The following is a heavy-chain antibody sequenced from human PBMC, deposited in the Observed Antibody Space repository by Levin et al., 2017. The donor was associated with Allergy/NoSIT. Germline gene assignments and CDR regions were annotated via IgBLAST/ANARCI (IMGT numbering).Heavy chain of an antibody. Sequence: GGSLRLSCKTSGYTFTTYWIGWVRQMPGKGLEWMGIISPGDSDTRYSPSFQGQVTISADKSTTTAYLQWSSLKASDTAMYYCARHFGDSYYSGSGTYSVYYYSGADVWGQGTTVTVSS. J-gene: IGHJ6*02. CDR2: ISPGDSDT. D-gene: IGHD3-10*01. CDR1: GYTFTTYW. CDR3: ARHFGDSYYSGSGTYSVYYYSGADV. V-gene: IGHV5-51*01.